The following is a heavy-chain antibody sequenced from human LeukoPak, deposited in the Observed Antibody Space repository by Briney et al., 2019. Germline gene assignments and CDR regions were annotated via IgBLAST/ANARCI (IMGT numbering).Heavy chain of an antibody. CDR1: GFTFSSYA. CDR3: AKDHPEGDGYNYGAFDI. J-gene: IGHJ3*02. Sequence: PGGSLRLSCAASGFTFSSYAMSWVRQAPGKGLEWVSGIVDSGVGTHYTDSVKGRFTISRDKSRNTLYLQMNSLRGEDTAVYYCAKDHPEGDGYNYGAFDIWGQGTMVTVS. V-gene: IGHV3-23*01. CDR2: IVDSGVGT. D-gene: IGHD5-24*01.